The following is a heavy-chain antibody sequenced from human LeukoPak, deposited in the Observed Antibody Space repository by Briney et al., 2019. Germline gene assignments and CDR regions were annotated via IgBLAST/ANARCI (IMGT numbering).Heavy chain of an antibody. V-gene: IGHV3-66*01. CDR1: GFTVSSNY. D-gene: IGHD3-22*01. CDR3: ARVSSYYDSSGYMNAFDI. CDR2: IYSGGST. J-gene: IGHJ3*02. Sequence: GGSLRLSCAASGFTVSSNYMSWVRQAPGKGLEWVSVIYSGGSTYYADSVKGRFTISRDNSKNTLYLQMNSLRAEDTAVYYCARVSSYYDSSGYMNAFDIWGQGTKVTVSS.